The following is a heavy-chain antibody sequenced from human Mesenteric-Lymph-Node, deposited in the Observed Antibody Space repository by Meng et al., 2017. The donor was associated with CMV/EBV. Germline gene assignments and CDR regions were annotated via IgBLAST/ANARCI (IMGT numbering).Heavy chain of an antibody. Sequence: QVQLVQSGAEVKKPGASVRVSCKASGYTFIDYYINWVRQAPGQGLEWMGRINPKTGGRSYAQNFQGRVTMTRDTSINTAYMEVNRLNSDDTAMYYCARDRDTDWYSPFDYWGPGTLVTVSP. CDR2: INPKTGGR. V-gene: IGHV1-2*06. CDR1: GYTFIDYY. J-gene: IGHJ4*02. D-gene: IGHD3-9*01. CDR3: ARDRDTDWYSPFDY.